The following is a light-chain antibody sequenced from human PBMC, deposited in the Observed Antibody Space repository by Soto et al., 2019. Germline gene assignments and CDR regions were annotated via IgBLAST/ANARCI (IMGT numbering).Light chain of an antibody. J-gene: IGKJ1*01. CDR2: DAS. CDR1: QSVSSY. V-gene: IGKV3-11*01. Sequence: EIVLTQSPATLSLSPGERATLSCRASQSVSSYLAWYQQKAGQAPRLLIYDASNRATGIPARFSGSGSGTDFTLTIRRLKPEDFAVYYCQQRSSWPRTFGLGTKVEI. CDR3: QQRSSWPRT.